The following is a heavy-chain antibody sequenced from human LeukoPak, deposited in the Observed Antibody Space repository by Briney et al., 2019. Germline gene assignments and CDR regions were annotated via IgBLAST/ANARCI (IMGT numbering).Heavy chain of an antibody. CDR2: IYYSGST. Sequence: SGTLSLTCTVSGGSISSYYWSWIRQPPGKGLEWIGYIYYSGSTNYNPSLKSRVTISVDTSKNQFSLKLSSVTAADTAVYYCARLFGLGYSGAFDIWGQGTMVTVSS. D-gene: IGHD2-15*01. CDR3: ARLFGLGYSGAFDI. V-gene: IGHV4-59*08. CDR1: GGSISSYY. J-gene: IGHJ3*02.